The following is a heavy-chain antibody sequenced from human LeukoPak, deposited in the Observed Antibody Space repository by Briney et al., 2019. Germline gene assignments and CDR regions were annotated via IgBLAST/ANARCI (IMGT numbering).Heavy chain of an antibody. CDR1: GFTFSNAW. Sequence: PGRSLRLSCAASGFTFSNAWMSWVRQAPGKGLEWVGRIKSKTDGGTTDYAAPVKGRFTISRDDSKNTLYLQMNSLKTEDTAVYYCTTDSQWLAPRADAFDIWGQGTMVTVSS. CDR3: TTDSQWLAPRADAFDI. J-gene: IGHJ3*02. D-gene: IGHD6-19*01. CDR2: IKSKTDGGTT. V-gene: IGHV3-15*01.